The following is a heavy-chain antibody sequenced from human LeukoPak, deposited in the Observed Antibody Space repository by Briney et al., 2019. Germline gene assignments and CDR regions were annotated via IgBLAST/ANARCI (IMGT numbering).Heavy chain of an antibody. J-gene: IGHJ4*02. CDR1: GGSISSFY. CDR3: ARVKGDLGYYFDY. D-gene: IGHD2-21*01. Sequence: PSETLSLTCTVSGGSISSFYWSWIRQPPGKGLECTGYIYYTGTTNYNPSLKSRVTISVDTSKNQFSLNLSSVTAADTAVYSCARVKGDLGYYFDYWGQGTLVIVSS. V-gene: IGHV4-59*01. CDR2: IYYTGTT.